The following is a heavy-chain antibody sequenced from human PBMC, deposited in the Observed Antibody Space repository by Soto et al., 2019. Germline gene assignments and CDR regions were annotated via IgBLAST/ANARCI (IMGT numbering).Heavy chain of an antibody. V-gene: IGHV3-48*03. Sequence: EVQLVESGGGLVQPGGSLRLSCAASGFSFSNLEMNWVRQAPGKGLEWISFISRSGNTIYYADSVKGRFTITRDNAKSSLYLQMNSLRAEDTAVYYCAKTEGSTWAFDYWGKGTLVTVSS. D-gene: IGHD6-13*01. CDR3: AKTEGSTWAFDY. CDR2: ISRSGNTI. CDR1: GFSFSNLE. J-gene: IGHJ4*02.